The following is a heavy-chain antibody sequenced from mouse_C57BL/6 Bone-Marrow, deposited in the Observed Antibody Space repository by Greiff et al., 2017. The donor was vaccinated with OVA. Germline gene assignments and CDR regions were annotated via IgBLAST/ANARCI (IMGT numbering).Heavy chain of an antibody. V-gene: IGHV1-15*01. CDR2: IDPETGGT. D-gene: IGHD2-3*01. CDR1: GYTFTDYE. CDR3: TIYDGYYDAMDY. Sequence: VQLQQSGAELVRPGASVTLSCKASGYTFTDYEMHWVKQTPVHGLEWIGAIDPETGGTAYNQKFKGKAILTADKSSSTAYMELRSLTSEDSAVYYCTIYDGYYDAMDYWGQGTSVTVSS. J-gene: IGHJ4*01.